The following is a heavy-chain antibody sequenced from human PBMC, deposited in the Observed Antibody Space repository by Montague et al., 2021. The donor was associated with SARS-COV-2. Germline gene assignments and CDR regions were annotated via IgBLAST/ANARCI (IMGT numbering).Heavy chain of an antibody. Sequence: SETLSLTCTVSGGSIANSHKYWGWVRQPPGKGLEWTGSVLYTGTPYDHPSLTARVTIPLDTSKNQFSLKMYSVTAADTATYFCVAGGDSAKAGAYWGQGTLVTVSS. J-gene: IGHJ4*02. CDR2: VLYTGTP. D-gene: IGHD3-16*01. V-gene: IGHV4-39*07. CDR3: VAGGDSAKAGAY. CDR1: GGSIANSHKY.